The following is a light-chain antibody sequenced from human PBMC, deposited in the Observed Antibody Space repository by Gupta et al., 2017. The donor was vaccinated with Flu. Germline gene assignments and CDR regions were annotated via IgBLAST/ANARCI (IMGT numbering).Light chain of an antibody. V-gene: IGLV3-1*01. Sequence: SYELPPPPSVSVSLGQTASITCSGDKLGDKYACWYQQKPGQSPVLVIYQDSKRPSGIPERFSCCNSGNKATLTISGTQAMDEANYYCQAWDSSTAYYVFGTGTKVTVL. CDR2: QDS. CDR1: KLGDKY. J-gene: IGLJ1*01. CDR3: QAWDSSTAYYV.